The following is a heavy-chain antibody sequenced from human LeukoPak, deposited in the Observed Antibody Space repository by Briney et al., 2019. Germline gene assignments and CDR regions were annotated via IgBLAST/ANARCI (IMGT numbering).Heavy chain of an antibody. V-gene: IGHV1-18*01. Sequence: ASVTVSCKGSGYTFTSYGISWVRQAPGQGLEWMGWISAYNGNTDYAQKLQGRVTMTTDTSTRTAYMELRSLRSDDTAVYYCARVDSFDSSGYYSGEDCWGQGTLVTVSS. J-gene: IGHJ4*02. CDR2: ISAYNGNT. CDR1: GYTFTSYG. CDR3: ARVDSFDSSGYYSGEDC. D-gene: IGHD3-22*01.